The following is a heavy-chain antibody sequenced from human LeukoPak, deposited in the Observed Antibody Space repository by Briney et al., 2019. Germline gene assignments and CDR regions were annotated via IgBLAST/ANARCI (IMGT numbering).Heavy chain of an antibody. D-gene: IGHD1-1*01. CDR3: ARVQRELMWYYFDY. Sequence: ASVSLTLYCAASGFTFDDYGWSWLRQAPGKGLEGVSGINWNGSSTGYADSVRGRFTISSDNGKNSLYLKMNSLRVEDTALYYCARVQRELMWYYFDYWGQGTLVTVSS. CDR1: GFTFDDYG. CDR2: INWNGSST. J-gene: IGHJ4*02. V-gene: IGHV3-20*04.